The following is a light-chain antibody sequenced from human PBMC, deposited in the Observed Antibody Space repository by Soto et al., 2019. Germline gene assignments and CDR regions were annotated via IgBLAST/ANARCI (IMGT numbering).Light chain of an antibody. CDR3: QQYNSYSWT. Sequence: DIQMTQSPSTLSASVGDRVTITCRASQSISSWLAWYQQKPGKAPKLLIYDASSLESGVHSRFSGSGSGTEFTLTISSLQPDDFATYYCQQYNSYSWTFGQGTKV. J-gene: IGKJ1*01. CDR2: DAS. V-gene: IGKV1-5*01. CDR1: QSISSW.